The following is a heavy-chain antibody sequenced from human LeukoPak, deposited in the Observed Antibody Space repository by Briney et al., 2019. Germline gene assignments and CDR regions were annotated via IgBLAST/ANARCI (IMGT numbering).Heavy chain of an antibody. Sequence: SETLSLTCTVSGGSISSYYWSWIRQPPGKGLEWIGYIYYSGSTNYNPSLKSRVTISVDTSKNQFSLKLSSVTAADTAVYYCARDRRQPGYYFDYWGQGTLVTVSS. J-gene: IGHJ4*02. D-gene: IGHD6-13*01. CDR2: IYYSGST. CDR1: GGSISSYY. CDR3: ARDRRQPGYYFDY. V-gene: IGHV4-59*01.